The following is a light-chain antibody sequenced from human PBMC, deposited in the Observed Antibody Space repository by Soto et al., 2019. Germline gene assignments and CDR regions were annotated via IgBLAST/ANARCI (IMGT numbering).Light chain of an antibody. Sequence: DIVMTQSPLSLPVTPGEPASISCRSSQSLLHSNGYNYLDWYLQKPGESPQLLIYSGSNRASGVPDRFSGSGSGTDFTLKISRVEAEDVGTYYCMQAAQTPRTFGPGTKLEIQ. CDR2: SGS. CDR3: MQAAQTPRT. V-gene: IGKV2-28*01. J-gene: IGKJ2*01. CDR1: QSLLHSNGYNY.